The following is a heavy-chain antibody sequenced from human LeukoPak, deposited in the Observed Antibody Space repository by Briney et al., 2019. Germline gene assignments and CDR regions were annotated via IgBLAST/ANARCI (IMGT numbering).Heavy chain of an antibody. CDR2: ISSRSSYI. J-gene: IGHJ4*02. CDR1: GFTFSPYN. D-gene: IGHD3/OR15-3a*01. CDR3: ARDKDWAFDY. V-gene: IGHV3-21*01. Sequence: GGSLRLSCAASGFTFSPYNMNWVRQAPGKGLEWVSAISSRSSYIYYADSVKGRFTISRDNAKNSLYLQMNSLRAEDTAVYYCARDKDWAFDYWGQGTLVTVSS.